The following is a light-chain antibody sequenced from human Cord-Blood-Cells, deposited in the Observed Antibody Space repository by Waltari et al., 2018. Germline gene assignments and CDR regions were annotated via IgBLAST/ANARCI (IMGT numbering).Light chain of an antibody. CDR3: QQYNNWPPWT. CDR1: QSVSSN. CDR2: GAS. J-gene: IGKJ1*01. V-gene: IGKV3-15*01. Sequence: EIVMTLSPATMSVSPGERATLSCRASQSVSSNLAWYQQNPGQAPRLLSYGASTRATGIPARFSGSGSGTEFTLTISSLQSEDFAVYYCQQYNNWPPWTFGQGTKVEIK.